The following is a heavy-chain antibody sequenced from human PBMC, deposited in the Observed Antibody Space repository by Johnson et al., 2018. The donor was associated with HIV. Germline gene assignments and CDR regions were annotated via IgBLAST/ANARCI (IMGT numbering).Heavy chain of an antibody. Sequence: QVQLVESGGGLIQPGMSLRLSCAASGFTFSSYAMHWVRQAPGKGLEWVAVISYDGSNKYYADSVKGRFTISRDNSKNTLYLQMNSLRAEDTALYYCAKDRSTGWYPAFDIWGQGTMDTVSS. V-gene: IGHV3-30-3*01. CDR1: GFTFSSYA. D-gene: IGHD6-19*01. CDR3: AKDRSTGWYPAFDI. CDR2: ISYDGSNK. J-gene: IGHJ3*02.